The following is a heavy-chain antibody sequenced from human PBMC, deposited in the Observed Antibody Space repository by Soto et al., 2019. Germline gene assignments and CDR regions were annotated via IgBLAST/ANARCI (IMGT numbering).Heavy chain of an antibody. J-gene: IGHJ4*02. CDR2: IYYSGST. D-gene: IGHD3-3*01. CDR1: GGSISSSSYY. V-gene: IGHV4-39*01. Sequence: SETLSLTCTVSGGSISSSSYYWGWIRQPPGKGLEWIGSIYYSGSTYYNPSLKSRVTISVDTSKNQFSLKLSSVTAADTAVYYCARLTYYDFWSGYRAFDYWGQGTLVTVSA. CDR3: ARLTYYDFWSGYRAFDY.